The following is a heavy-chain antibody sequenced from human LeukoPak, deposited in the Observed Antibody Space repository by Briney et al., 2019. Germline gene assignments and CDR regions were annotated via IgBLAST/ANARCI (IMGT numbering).Heavy chain of an antibody. D-gene: IGHD1-26*01. Sequence: SVKVSCKASGCTFSSYAISWVRQAPGQGLEWMGRIIPILGIANYAQKFQGRITITADKSTSTAYMELSSLRSEDTAVYYCAREEVGATPDAFDIWGQGTMVTVSS. J-gene: IGHJ3*02. V-gene: IGHV1-69*04. CDR2: IIPILGIA. CDR1: GCTFSSYA. CDR3: AREEVGATPDAFDI.